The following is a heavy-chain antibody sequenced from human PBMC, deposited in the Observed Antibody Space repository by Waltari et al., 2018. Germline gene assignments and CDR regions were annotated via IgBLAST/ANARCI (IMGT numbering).Heavy chain of an antibody. J-gene: IGHJ4*02. CDR2: INAGNGNT. CDR1: GYTFTSYA. CDR3: ARDGHSYGSLYDY. D-gene: IGHD5-18*01. Sequence: QVQLVQSGAEVKKPGASVKVSCKASGYTFTSYAIHWVRQAPGQRPEWMGWINAGNGNTRYSQKFQGRVTITRDTSASTAYMEVSTLRSEDTAVFYCARDGHSYGSLYDYWGQGTLVTVSS. V-gene: IGHV1-3*01.